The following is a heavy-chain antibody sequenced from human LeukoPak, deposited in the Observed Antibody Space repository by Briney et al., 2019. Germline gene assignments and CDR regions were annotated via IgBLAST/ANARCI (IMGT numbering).Heavy chain of an antibody. J-gene: IGHJ6*02. D-gene: IGHD2-15*01. V-gene: IGHV3-48*01. CDR2: ISSSSNTI. CDR3: ARDQKNIVVVVAATNYYYGMDV. Sequence: PGRSLRLSCAASGFTFSSYSMNWVGHAPGKGLAWVSYISSSSNTIYYADSVKGRFTISRDNAKNSLYLQMNSLRAEDTAVYYCARDQKNIVVVVAATNYYYGMDVWGQGTTVTVSS. CDR1: GFTFSSYS.